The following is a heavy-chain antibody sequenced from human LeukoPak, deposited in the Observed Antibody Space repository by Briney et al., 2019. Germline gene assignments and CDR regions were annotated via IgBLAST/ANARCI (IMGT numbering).Heavy chain of an antibody. CDR1: GGSISSGSYY. D-gene: IGHD2-2*01. V-gene: IGHV4-61*02. CDR2: IYTSGST. Sequence: PSETLSLTCTVSGGSISSGSYYWSWIRQPAGKGLEWIGRIYTSGSTNYNPSLKSRVTISVDTSKNQFSLKLSSVTAADTAVYYCAIEYCSSTSCSYAFDIWGQGTMVTVSS. CDR3: AIEYCSSTSCSYAFDI. J-gene: IGHJ3*02.